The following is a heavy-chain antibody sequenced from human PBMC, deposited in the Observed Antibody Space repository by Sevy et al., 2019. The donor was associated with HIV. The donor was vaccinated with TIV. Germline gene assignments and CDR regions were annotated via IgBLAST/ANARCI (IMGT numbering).Heavy chain of an antibody. Sequence: GKSLKISCKGSGYSFTSYWIGWVRQMPGKGLEWMGIIYPGDSDTRYSPSFQGQVTISADKSISTAYLQWSSLKASDTAMYYCARDIAAAGTSDAFDIWGQGTMVTVSS. CDR3: ARDIAAAGTSDAFDI. V-gene: IGHV5-51*01. J-gene: IGHJ3*02. D-gene: IGHD6-13*01. CDR1: GYSFTSYW. CDR2: IYPGDSDT.